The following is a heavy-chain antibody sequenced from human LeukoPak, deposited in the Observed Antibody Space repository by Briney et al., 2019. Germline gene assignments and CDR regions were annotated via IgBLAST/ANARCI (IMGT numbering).Heavy chain of an antibody. Sequence: GGSLRLSCAASGFTFSNHGMHWVRQAPGKGLEWVAVIWSDGSNKYYADSAKGRFTISRDDSKSTLYLQMNSLGAEDTAVYYCARRPRYSSGPVGDYWGQGTLVTVSS. J-gene: IGHJ4*02. CDR1: GFTFSNHG. CDR3: ARRPRYSSGPVGDY. D-gene: IGHD6-19*01. CDR2: IWSDGSNK. V-gene: IGHV3-33*01.